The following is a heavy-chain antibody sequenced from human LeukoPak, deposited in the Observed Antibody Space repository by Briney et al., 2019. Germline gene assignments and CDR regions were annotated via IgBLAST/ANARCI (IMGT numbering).Heavy chain of an antibody. CDR3: AKGAGYSSNWNFDY. Sequence: GSSLRLSCAASGFTFRSYGMHWVRQAPGKGLEWVAVISYDGSNKYYADSVKGRFTISRDNSKNTLYLQMNSLRLEDTAGYYCAKGAGYSSNWNFDYWGQGTLVTVSS. CDR2: ISYDGSNK. D-gene: IGHD6-13*01. J-gene: IGHJ4*02. CDR1: GFTFRSYG. V-gene: IGHV3-30*18.